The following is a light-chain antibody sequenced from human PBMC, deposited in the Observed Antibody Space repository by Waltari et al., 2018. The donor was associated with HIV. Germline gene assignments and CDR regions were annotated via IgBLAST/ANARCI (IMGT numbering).Light chain of an antibody. Sequence: QSVLTQPPSVSGAPGQRVTISCTGGSSNIGAPYDVQWYQQFPGSAPKLLISGHNNRPAGVPDRFSASKSGTSASLAITGLQAEDEADYYCQSYDVSLNGFWVFGGGTKLTVL. CDR3: QSYDVSLNGFWV. V-gene: IGLV1-40*01. CDR1: SSNIGAPYD. J-gene: IGLJ3*02. CDR2: GHN.